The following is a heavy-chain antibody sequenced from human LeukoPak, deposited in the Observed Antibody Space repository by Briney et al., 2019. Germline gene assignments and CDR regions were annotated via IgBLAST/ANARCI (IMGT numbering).Heavy chain of an antibody. CDR2: IFYSGIT. V-gene: IGHV4-39*01. CDR3: ARRLLVGATLYFDY. D-gene: IGHD1-26*01. CDR1: GGSISSSDYY. J-gene: IGHJ4*02. Sequence: SETLSLTCTVSGGSISSSDYYWGWIRQPPGKGLEWIGSIFYSGITYYNPSLQSRVTISVDTSKNQFSLTLSSVTAADTAVYYRARRLLVGATLYFDYWGQGTLVTVSS.